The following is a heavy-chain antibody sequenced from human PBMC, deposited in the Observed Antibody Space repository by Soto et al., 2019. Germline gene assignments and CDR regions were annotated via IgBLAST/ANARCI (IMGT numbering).Heavy chain of an antibody. J-gene: IGHJ6*02. CDR1: GGTFSSYA. CDR3: ARDNGARHRIFGVVRMDV. CDR2: IIPIFGTA. Sequence: ASVKVSCKASGGTFSSYAISWVRQAPGQGLEWMGGIIPIFGTANYAQKFQGRVTITADESTSTAYMELSSLRSEDTAVYYCARDNGARHRIFGVVRMDVWGQGTTVTVSS. V-gene: IGHV1-69*13. D-gene: IGHD3-3*01.